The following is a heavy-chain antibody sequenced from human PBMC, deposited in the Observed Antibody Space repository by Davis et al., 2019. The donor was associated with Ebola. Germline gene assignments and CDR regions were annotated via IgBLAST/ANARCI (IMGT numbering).Heavy chain of an antibody. Sequence: SETLSLTCAVSGGSITTGGYSWSWLWQPPGKGLEWIGYVYHTGSTYYSPSLKSRVTISVDTSKNQFSLKLTSVTAADTAVYYCARGDSYYDPSGYYAGPEAPDHWGQGTLVSVSS. CDR3: ARGDSYYDPSGYYAGPEAPDH. CDR2: VYHTGST. J-gene: IGHJ4*02. CDR1: GGSITTGGYS. V-gene: IGHV4-30-2*01. D-gene: IGHD3-22*01.